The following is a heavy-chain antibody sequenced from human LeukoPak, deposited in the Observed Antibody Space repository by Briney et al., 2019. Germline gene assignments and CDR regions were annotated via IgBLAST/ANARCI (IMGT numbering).Heavy chain of an antibody. CDR1: GYTFTSYG. CDR2: ISAYNGNT. Sequence: SVKVSCKASGYTFTSYGISWVRQAPGQGLEWMGWISAYNGNTNYAQKLQGRVTMTTDTSTSTAYMELKGQRSDDTAVYYCARAYYGDYPDDAFDIWGQGTMVTVSS. CDR3: ARAYYGDYPDDAFDI. J-gene: IGHJ3*02. V-gene: IGHV1-18*01. D-gene: IGHD4-17*01.